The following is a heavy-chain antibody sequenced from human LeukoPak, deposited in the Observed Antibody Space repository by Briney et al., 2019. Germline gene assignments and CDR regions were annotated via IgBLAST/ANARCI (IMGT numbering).Heavy chain of an antibody. CDR2: INHSGST. CDR3: ARALKFGSGSYSYYYYGMDV. V-gene: IGHV4-34*01. J-gene: IGHJ6*02. D-gene: IGHD3-10*01. CDR1: GGSFSGYY. Sequence: SETLPLTCAVYGGSFSGYYWSWIRQPPGKGLEWIGEINHSGSTNYNPSLKSRVTISVDTSKNQFSLKLSSVTAADTAVYYCARALKFGSGSYSYYYYGMDVWGQGTTVTVSS.